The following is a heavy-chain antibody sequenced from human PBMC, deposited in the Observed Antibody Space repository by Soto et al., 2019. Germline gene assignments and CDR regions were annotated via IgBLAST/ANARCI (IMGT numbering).Heavy chain of an antibody. CDR1: GGSISSGGYS. CDR2: IYHSGST. J-gene: IGHJ6*02. V-gene: IGHV4-30-2*01. Sequence: QLQLQESGSRLVKPSQTLSLTCAVSGGSISSGGYSWSWIRQPPGKGLEWIGYIYHSGSTYYNPSLNRRVNISVDRSKNQFSLKLSSVTAADTAVYYCARGVDVWGQGTTVTVSS. CDR3: ARGVDV.